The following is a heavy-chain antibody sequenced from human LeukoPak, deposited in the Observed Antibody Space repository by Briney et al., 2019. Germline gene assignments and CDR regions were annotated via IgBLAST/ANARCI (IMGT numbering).Heavy chain of an antibody. D-gene: IGHD5-12*01. CDR3: ATDQVGWLRRFDY. Sequence: RASVKLSCKVSGYTLTELSMHWVRQAPGKGLEWMGNIDPEDGETIYAEKFKGRVTMTEDTSTDTAYMELSSLRSEDTAVYYCATDQVGWLRRFDYWGQGTLVTVSS. CDR1: GYTLTELS. J-gene: IGHJ4*02. CDR2: IDPEDGET. V-gene: IGHV1-24*01.